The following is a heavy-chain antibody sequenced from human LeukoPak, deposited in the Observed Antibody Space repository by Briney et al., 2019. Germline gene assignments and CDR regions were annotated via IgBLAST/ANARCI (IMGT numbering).Heavy chain of an antibody. J-gene: IGHJ4*02. CDR1: GFTFSSYA. CDR2: ISGSGGST. Sequence: GGSLRLSCAASGFTFSSYAMSWVRQAPGKGLEWVSAISGSGGSTYYADSVKGRFTISRDNSKNTLYLQMNSLRAEDTAVYYCAKDNYCYGSGPIDYWGQGTLVTVSS. D-gene: IGHD3-10*01. CDR3: AKDNYCYGSGPIDY. V-gene: IGHV3-23*01.